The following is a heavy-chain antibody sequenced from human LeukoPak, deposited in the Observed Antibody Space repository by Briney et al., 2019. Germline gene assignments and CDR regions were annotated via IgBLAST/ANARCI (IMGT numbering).Heavy chain of an antibody. J-gene: IGHJ4*02. V-gene: IGHV3-23*01. CDR1: GFTFSSYA. CDR3: AKAGPYDWVDREGYYFDY. D-gene: IGHD3-16*01. CDR2: ISGSGGST. Sequence: GGSRRLSCAASGFTFSSYAMSWVRQAPGKGLEWVSAISGSGGSTYYADSVKGRFTISRDNSKNTLYLQMNSLRAEDTAVYYCAKAGPYDWVDREGYYFDYWGQGTLVTVSS.